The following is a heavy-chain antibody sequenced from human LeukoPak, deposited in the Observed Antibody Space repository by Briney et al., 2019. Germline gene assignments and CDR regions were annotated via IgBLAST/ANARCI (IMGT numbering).Heavy chain of an antibody. V-gene: IGHV4-4*07. CDR1: GGSISTYS. J-gene: IGHJ4*02. CDR2: IFPSGTT. D-gene: IGHD3-16*01. CDR3: AREGGGFDY. Sequence: SETLSLTCSVSGGSISTYSWNWIRQPAGKGLEWIGRIFPSGTTKYHPPLKSRVTMSVDTSKNHFSLKLTSVTAADTAVYYCAREGGGFDYWGQGTLVTVS.